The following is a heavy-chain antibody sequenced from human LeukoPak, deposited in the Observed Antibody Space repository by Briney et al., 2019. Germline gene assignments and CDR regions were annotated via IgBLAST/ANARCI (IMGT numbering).Heavy chain of an antibody. D-gene: IGHD1-26*01. Sequence: GASVKVSCKASGYTFTGYYIHWVRQAPGQGLEWMGWINPNSGGTNYAQNFQDRVTLTRDTSISTVYMELSSLRSEDTAVYYCARGLGVEWELLFDYWGQGTLVTVSS. CDR3: ARGLGVEWELLFDY. V-gene: IGHV1-2*02. CDR2: INPNSGGT. CDR1: GYTFTGYY. J-gene: IGHJ4*02.